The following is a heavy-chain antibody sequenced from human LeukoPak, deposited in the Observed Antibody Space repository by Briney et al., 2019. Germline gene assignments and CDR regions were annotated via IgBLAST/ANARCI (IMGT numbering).Heavy chain of an antibody. CDR1: GGSISSNNW. D-gene: IGHD1-26*01. V-gene: IGHV4-4*02. J-gene: IGHJ4*02. CDR3: ARDVGARIEGY. CDR2: IYHSGTT. Sequence: SGTLSLTCAVSGGSISSNNWWNWVRQPPGKGLEWIGEIYHSGTTNYNPSLKSRVTISVDKSKNQWSLRLTSVTAADTAMYYCARDVGARIEGYWGQGTLVTVSS.